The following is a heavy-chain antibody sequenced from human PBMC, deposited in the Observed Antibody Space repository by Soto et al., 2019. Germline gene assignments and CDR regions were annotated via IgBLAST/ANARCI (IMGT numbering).Heavy chain of an antibody. Sequence: SVKVSCEASGFTFESSVVHWVRQARVQRLEWIGWIVVDTGNTNYAQKVQERVTISRDMSTTTAYMELSSLRSEDTAVYYCAATNTAGARVYWGQGTQVTVSS. CDR2: IVVDTGNT. D-gene: IGHD1-26*01. CDR1: GFTFESSV. J-gene: IGHJ4*02. CDR3: AATNTAGARVY. V-gene: IGHV1-58*01.